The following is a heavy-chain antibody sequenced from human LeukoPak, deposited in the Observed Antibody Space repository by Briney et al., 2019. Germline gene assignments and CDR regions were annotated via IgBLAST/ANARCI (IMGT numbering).Heavy chain of an antibody. CDR2: ITNTGGVT. J-gene: IGHJ3*02. CDR1: GFTFSTYA. CDR3: AKALTSGWYLDAFNI. D-gene: IGHD6-19*01. Sequence: GASLRLSCAASGFTFSTYAMSWVRQAPGKGLEWVSGITNTGGVTLYADSVKGRLTVSRDNSKNTLFLEMNSLRAEDTAVYYCAKALTSGWYLDAFNIWGQGTMVTVSS. V-gene: IGHV3-23*05.